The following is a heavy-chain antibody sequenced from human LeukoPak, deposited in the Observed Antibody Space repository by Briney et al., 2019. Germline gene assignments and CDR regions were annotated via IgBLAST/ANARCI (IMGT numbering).Heavy chain of an antibody. CDR3: ARAWGFTLDY. D-gene: IGHD3-10*01. J-gene: IGHJ4*02. CDR1: GGSISSGSYY. Sequence: PSETLSLTCTVSGGSISSGSYYWSWIRQPAGKGLEWIGRIYTSGSTNYNPSLKSRVTISVDTSKNQFSLKLSSVTAADTAVYYCARAWGFTLDYWGQGTLVTVSS. V-gene: IGHV4-61*02. CDR2: IYTSGST.